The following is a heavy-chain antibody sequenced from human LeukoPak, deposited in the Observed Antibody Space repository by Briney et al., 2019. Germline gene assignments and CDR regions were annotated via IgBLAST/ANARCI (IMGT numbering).Heavy chain of an antibody. CDR1: GFTFDDYG. V-gene: IGHV3-20*04. Sequence: GGSLRLSCAASGFTFDDYGMSWVRQAPGKGLEWVSGINWNGGSTGYADSVKGRFTISRDNAKNSLYLQMNSLRAEDTALYYCASDRNYYYDSTGYYQYYFDYWGRGTLVTVSS. CDR3: ASDRNYYYDSTGYYQYYFDY. CDR2: INWNGGST. J-gene: IGHJ4*02. D-gene: IGHD3-22*01.